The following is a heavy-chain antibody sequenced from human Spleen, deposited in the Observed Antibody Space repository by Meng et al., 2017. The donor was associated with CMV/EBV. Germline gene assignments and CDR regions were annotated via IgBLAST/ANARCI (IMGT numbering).Heavy chain of an antibody. J-gene: IGHJ6*02. Sequence: ASVKVSCKASGYSFTGYYMHWVRQVPGQGLEGMGIINPSGSSTIYAQKFQGRVTMTRDTSTSTVYMELSSLRSEDTAVYYCASTGAMIYYGMDVWGQGTTVTVSS. V-gene: IGHV1-46*01. CDR2: INPSGSST. D-gene: IGHD3-16*01. CDR1: GYSFTGYY. CDR3: ASTGAMIYYGMDV.